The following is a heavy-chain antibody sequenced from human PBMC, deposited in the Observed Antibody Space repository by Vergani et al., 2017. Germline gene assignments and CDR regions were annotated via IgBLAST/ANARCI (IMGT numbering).Heavy chain of an antibody. V-gene: IGHV3-11*01. CDR3: ARDHRDYNNYPGTFDI. CDR1: GFSFSDHY. D-gene: IGHD5-24*01. Sequence: QVQLVESGGGLVKPGGSLRLSCAASGFSFSDHYMTWIRQAPGNGLEWVSYISNSGNTIEYADSVKGRFSISRDNAKSSLFLQMDSLRAEDTAVYYCARDHRDYNNYPGTFDIWGQGSMVTVSS. CDR2: ISNSGNTI. J-gene: IGHJ3*02.